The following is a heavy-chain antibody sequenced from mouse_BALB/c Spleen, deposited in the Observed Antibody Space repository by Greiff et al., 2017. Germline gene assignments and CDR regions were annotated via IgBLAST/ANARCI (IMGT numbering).Heavy chain of an antibody. V-gene: IGHV14-4*02. J-gene: IGHJ2*01. CDR2: IDPENGDT. CDR1: GFNIKDYY. Sequence: EVKLMESGAELVRSGASVKLSCTASGFNIKDYYMHWVKQRPEQGLEWIGWIDPENGDTEYAPKFQGKATMTADTSSNTAYLQLSSLTSEDTAVYYCNARSTMITNYFDYWGQGTTLTVSS. D-gene: IGHD2-4*01. CDR3: NARSTMITNYFDY.